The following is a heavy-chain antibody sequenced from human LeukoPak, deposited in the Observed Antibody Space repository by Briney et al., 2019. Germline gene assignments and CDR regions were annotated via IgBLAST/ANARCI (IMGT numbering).Heavy chain of an antibody. V-gene: IGHV3-74*01. CDR3: ATSLGPLTDY. CDR1: GFIFSSYW. CDR2: INSDGSCA. D-gene: IGHD7-27*01. Sequence: GGSLRLSFAASGFIFSSYWMHWVRQAPGKGLVWVSRINSDGSCASYADSVKGRFTISRDNAKNTLYLQMNSLRGEDTAVYYCATSLGPLTDYWGQGTLVTVSS. J-gene: IGHJ4*02.